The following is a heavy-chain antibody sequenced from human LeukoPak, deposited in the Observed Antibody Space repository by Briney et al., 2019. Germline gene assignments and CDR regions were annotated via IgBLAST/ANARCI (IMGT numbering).Heavy chain of an antibody. Sequence: SETLSLTCAVSGYSLSSGYYWGWIRQPPGKGLEWNGSIYQSGNSYQKSSLKSRLTLSVDTSKNHFSLKVRSVTAADTAVYYCARSPSRYNWNFDYWGQGILVIVSS. J-gene: IGHJ4*02. V-gene: IGHV4-38-2*01. D-gene: IGHD1-20*01. CDR1: GYSLSSGYY. CDR3: ARSPSRYNWNFDY. CDR2: IYQSGNS.